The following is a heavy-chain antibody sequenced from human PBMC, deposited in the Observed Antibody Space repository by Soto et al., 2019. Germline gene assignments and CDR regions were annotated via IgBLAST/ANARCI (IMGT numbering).Heavy chain of an antibody. Sequence: PGGSLRLSCEASGFIFSSYAMNWVRQAPGKGLQWVSSITGSGDYTSYIASVKGRFTISRDNSKNTLYLQMNSLRAEDTAVYFCAKEQTTGAHYALDYWSQGTLVTVSS. V-gene: IGHV3-23*01. CDR1: GFIFSSYA. CDR3: AKEQTTGAHYALDY. J-gene: IGHJ4*02. CDR2: ITGSGDYT. D-gene: IGHD2-8*02.